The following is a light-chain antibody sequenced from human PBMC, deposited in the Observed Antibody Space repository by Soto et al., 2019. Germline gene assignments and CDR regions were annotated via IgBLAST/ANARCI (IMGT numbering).Light chain of an antibody. J-gene: IGKJ1*01. CDR3: QQYSNWPRT. CDR2: GAS. CDR1: QSVSSN. Sequence: EIVMTQSPATLSESPGERATLSCRASQSVSSNLAWYQQKPGLAPRLLIYGASTRATGIPARFSGSGSGTEFTLTISSLQSEDFAVYYCQQYSNWPRTFGQGTKVEIK. V-gene: IGKV3-15*01.